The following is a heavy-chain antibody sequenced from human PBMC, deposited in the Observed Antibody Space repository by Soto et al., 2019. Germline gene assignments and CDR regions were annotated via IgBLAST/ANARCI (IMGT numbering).Heavy chain of an antibody. Sequence: GGSLRLSCAASGFTFSNAWMSWVRQAPGKGLEWVGRIKSKTDGGTTDYAAPVKGRFTISRDDSKNTLYLQMNSLKTEDTAVYYCTLTHYPFQYFQHWGQGNLVTVSS. V-gene: IGHV3-15*01. J-gene: IGHJ1*01. D-gene: IGHD3-10*01. CDR2: IKSKTDGGTT. CDR1: GFTFSNAW. CDR3: TLTHYPFQYFQH.